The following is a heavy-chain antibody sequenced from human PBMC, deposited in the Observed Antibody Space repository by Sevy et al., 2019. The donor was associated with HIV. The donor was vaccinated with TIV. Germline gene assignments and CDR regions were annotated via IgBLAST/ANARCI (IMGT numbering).Heavy chain of an antibody. CDR2: ISGYDGNT. CDR1: GYTFRHYG. V-gene: IGHV1-18*01. CDR3: XXXXXXSDPTFDY. Sequence: ASVKVSCKASGYTFRHYGISWVRQAPGQGLEWMGWISGYDGNTNYAQRFQGRVTMTKDTSTSTVYMEVRSLRSDDTXXXXXXXXXXXSDPTFDYWGQGTRVTVSS. J-gene: IGHJ4*02.